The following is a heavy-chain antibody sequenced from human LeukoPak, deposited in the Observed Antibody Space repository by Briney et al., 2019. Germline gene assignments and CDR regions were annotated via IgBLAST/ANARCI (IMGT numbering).Heavy chain of an antibody. J-gene: IGHJ4*02. D-gene: IGHD3-22*01. CDR3: ARGQRITMTD. V-gene: IGHV4-34*01. CDR1: GGSFSAYY. Sequence: PSETLSLTRAVYGGSFSAYYWSWIRQPPGKGLEWIGEINHSGSTNYNPSLKSRVAISVDTSRNQFSLRLSSVTAADTAVYYCARGQRITMTDWGQGTLVTVSS. CDR2: INHSGST.